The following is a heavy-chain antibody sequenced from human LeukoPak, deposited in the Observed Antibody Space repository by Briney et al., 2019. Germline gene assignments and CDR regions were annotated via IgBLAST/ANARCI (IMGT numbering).Heavy chain of an antibody. CDR3: ARGVLLGAFDI. V-gene: IGHV1-2*02. CDR1: GYTFTGYY. CDR2: INPNSGGT. J-gene: IGHJ3*02. Sequence: ASVKVSCKASGYTFTGYYMHWVRQAPGQGLEWMGWINPNSGGTNYAQKLQGRVTMTTDPSTSTAYMELRSLRSDDTAVYYCARGVLLGAFDIWGQGTMVTVSS. D-gene: IGHD7-27*01.